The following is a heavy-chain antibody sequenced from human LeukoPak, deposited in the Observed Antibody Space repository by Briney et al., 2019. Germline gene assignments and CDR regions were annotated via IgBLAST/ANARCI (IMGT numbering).Heavy chain of an antibody. J-gene: IGHJ6*03. CDR1: GYTFTKEA. Sequence: ASVKVSCKAFGYTFTKEAISWVRQAPGQGLEWMGGIIPIFGTANYAQKFQGRVTITADESTSTAYMELSSLRSEDTAVYYCAREGGYAHYYYMDVWGKGTTVTISS. CDR3: AREGGYAHYYYMDV. CDR2: IIPIFGTA. D-gene: IGHD5-12*01. V-gene: IGHV1-69*13.